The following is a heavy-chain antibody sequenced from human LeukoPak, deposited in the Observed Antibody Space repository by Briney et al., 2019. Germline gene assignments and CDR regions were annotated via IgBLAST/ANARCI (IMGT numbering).Heavy chain of an antibody. D-gene: IGHD1-26*01. Sequence: GGSLRLSCAASGFTFSNYAMSWVRQAPGKGLEWVSAISGSGGSTYYADSVKGRFTISRDNSKNTLYLQMNSLRAEDTAVYYCARDSGSRDFDYWGQGTLVTVSS. CDR2: ISGSGGST. CDR1: GFTFSNYA. V-gene: IGHV3-23*01. CDR3: ARDSGSRDFDY. J-gene: IGHJ4*02.